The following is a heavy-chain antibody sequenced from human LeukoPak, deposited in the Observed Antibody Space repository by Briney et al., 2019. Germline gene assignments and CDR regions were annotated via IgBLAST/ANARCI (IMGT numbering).Heavy chain of an antibody. V-gene: IGHV4-34*01. CDR1: GRPFSGYD. D-gene: IGHD2-21*01. J-gene: IGHJ5*02. Sequence: ADTLSLPCAVYGRPFSGYDWSWIPHPPGKGLEWIGEIIHSGSSNQNASLKSPVPLPVDSSKNQFSLKLSSVTAADTAVYYCARGRLIYPWGQGTLVTVSS. CDR2: IIHSGSS. CDR3: ARGRLIYP.